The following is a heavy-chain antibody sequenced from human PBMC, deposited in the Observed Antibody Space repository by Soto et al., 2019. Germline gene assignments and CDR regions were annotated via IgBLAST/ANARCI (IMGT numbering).Heavy chain of an antibody. V-gene: IGHV1-8*01. CDR2: MNPNSGNT. J-gene: IGHJ4*02. CDR3: AILQYFDLSTPHFDY. CDR1: GYTFTSYD. D-gene: IGHD3-9*01. Sequence: QVQLVQSGAEVKKPGASVKVSCKASGYTFTSYDINWVRQATGQGLEWMGWMNPNSGNTGYAQKFQGRVTMTRNTSISKAYMEQSSLRSEDTAVYYCAILQYFDLSTPHFDYWGQGTLVTVSS.